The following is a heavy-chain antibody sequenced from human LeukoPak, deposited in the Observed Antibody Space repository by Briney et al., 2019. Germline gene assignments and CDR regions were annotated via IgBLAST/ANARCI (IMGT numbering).Heavy chain of an antibody. CDR1: GGPFSGYY. J-gene: IGHJ4*02. CDR2: IYYSGST. CDR3: ARHSGRLGPFDY. Sequence: SETLSLTCAVYGGPFSGYYWSWIRQPPGKGLEYIGYIYYSGSTDYNPSLKSRVTISVDTSKNRFSLNLSSVTAADTAVYYCARHSGRLGPFDYWGQGTLVTVSS. V-gene: IGHV4-59*08. D-gene: IGHD5-12*01.